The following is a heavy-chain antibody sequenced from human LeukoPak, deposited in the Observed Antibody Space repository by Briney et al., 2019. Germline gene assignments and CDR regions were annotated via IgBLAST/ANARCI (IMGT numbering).Heavy chain of an antibody. Sequence: SDTLSLTCTLSGGSISSYYWKWIRLPPGKGLESIGYIYYSGSTNYNPSLKSRATISVDTSKNQFFLKLSSVTAADTAVYYCARGGWYPESFQHWGQGALVTVSS. V-gene: IGHV4-59*07. J-gene: IGHJ1*01. D-gene: IGHD6-19*01. CDR1: GGSISSYY. CDR2: IYYSGST. CDR3: ARGGWYPESFQH.